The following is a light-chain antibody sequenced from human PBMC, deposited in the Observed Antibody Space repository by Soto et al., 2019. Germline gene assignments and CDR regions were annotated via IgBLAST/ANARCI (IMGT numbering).Light chain of an antibody. CDR3: HQYGNSRYT. Sequence: EIVLTQSPGTLSLSPGEGATLSCRASQSVSSTFLAWYQQKPGQSPRLLIYGASFRATGIPDRFSGSGSGTDFTLTISRLEPEDFAVYYCHQYGNSRYTFGQGTKLEIK. J-gene: IGKJ2*01. CDR1: QSVSSTF. CDR2: GAS. V-gene: IGKV3-20*01.